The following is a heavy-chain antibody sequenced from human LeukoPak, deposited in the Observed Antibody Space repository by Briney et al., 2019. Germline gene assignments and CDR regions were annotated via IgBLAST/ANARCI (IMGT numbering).Heavy chain of an antibody. V-gene: IGHV3-48*04. Sequence: AGGSLRLSCAASGFTFSSYSMSWIRQAPGKGLEWVSYISNSGSIIYYADSVKGRFTISRDNAKNSLYLQMNSLRAEDTAVYYCARRRGYATSTKDVWGKGATVTVSS. CDR2: ISNSGSII. CDR3: ARRRGYATSTKDV. CDR1: GFTFSSYS. D-gene: IGHD5/OR15-5a*01. J-gene: IGHJ6*04.